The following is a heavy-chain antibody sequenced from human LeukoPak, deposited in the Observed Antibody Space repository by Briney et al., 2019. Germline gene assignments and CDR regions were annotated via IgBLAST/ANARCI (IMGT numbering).Heavy chain of an antibody. CDR3: ARALSGSNYYMDV. V-gene: IGHV1-2*02. Sequence: ASVKVSCKASGYTFTGYYMHWVRQAPGQGLEWMGWINPSSGGTNYAQKFQGRVTMTRDTSISTAYMELSRLRSDDTAVYYCARALSGSNYYMDVWGKGTTVTVSS. J-gene: IGHJ6*03. CDR1: GYTFTGYY. CDR2: INPSSGGT. D-gene: IGHD3-22*01.